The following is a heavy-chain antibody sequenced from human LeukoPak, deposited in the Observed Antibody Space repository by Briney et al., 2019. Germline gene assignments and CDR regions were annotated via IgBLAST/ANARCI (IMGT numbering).Heavy chain of an antibody. CDR2: INSDGSST. J-gene: IGHJ4*02. Sequence: GGYLRLSCAASGFTFSSYWMHWVRQAPGKGLVWVSRINSDGSSTSYADSVKGRFTISRDNAKNTLYLQMNSLRAEDTAVYYCARDYGSESYPDYWGQGTLVTVSS. CDR1: GFTFSSYW. V-gene: IGHV3-74*01. D-gene: IGHD3-10*01. CDR3: ARDYGSESYPDY.